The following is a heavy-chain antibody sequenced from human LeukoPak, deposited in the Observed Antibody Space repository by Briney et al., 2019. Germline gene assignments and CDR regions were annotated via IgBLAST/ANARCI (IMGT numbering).Heavy chain of an antibody. Sequence: SETLSLTCAVSGGSISSSGYSWSWIRQPPGQGLEWIGYIYHSGSTYYNPSLESRVTISVDTSENQFSLKLSSVTAADTAVYYCARDQNWGSFDYWGQGTLVTVSS. CDR1: GGSISSSGYS. D-gene: IGHD7-27*01. J-gene: IGHJ4*02. CDR2: IYHSGST. CDR3: ARDQNWGSFDY. V-gene: IGHV4-30-2*01.